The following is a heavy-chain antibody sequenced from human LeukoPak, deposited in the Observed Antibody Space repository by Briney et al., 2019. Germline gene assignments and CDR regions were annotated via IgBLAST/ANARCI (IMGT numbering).Heavy chain of an antibody. D-gene: IGHD3-9*01. CDR1: GFTFSSYT. V-gene: IGHV3-48*02. CDR3: ARGALRYSDY. CDR2: ISSSSSAI. J-gene: IGHJ4*02. Sequence: GGSLRLSCAASGFTFSSYTMNWVRQAPGKGLEWVSSISSSSSAIYYAASVKGRFTISRDNAKNSLYLQMNSLRDEDTAVYYCARGALRYSDYWGQGTLVAVSS.